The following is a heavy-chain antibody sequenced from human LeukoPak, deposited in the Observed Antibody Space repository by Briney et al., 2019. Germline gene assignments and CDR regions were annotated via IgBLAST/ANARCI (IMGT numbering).Heavy chain of an antibody. CDR2: IIPIFGTA. V-gene: IGHV1-69*06. D-gene: IGHD3-9*01. Sequence: SVKVSCKASGGTFSSYAISWVRQAPGQGLEWMGGIIPIFGTANYAQKFQGRVTITADKSTSTAYMELSSLRSEDTAVYYCARVGDILTGYSGRGFDYWGQRTLVTVSS. J-gene: IGHJ5*01. CDR1: GGTFSSYA. CDR3: ARVGDILTGYSGRGFDY.